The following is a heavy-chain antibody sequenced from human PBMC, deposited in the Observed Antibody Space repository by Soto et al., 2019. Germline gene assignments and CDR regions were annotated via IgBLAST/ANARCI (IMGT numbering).Heavy chain of an antibody. J-gene: IGHJ3*02. CDR3: ARDSILRDAFDI. V-gene: IGHV3-11*01. CDR2: ISSSGSTI. Sequence: LRLSCAASGFTFSDYYMSWIRQAPGKGLEWVSYISSSGSTIYYADSVKGRSTISRDNAKNSLYLQMNSLRAEDTAVYYCARDSILRDAFDIWGQGTMVTVSS. CDR1: GFTFSDYY. D-gene: IGHD2-2*01.